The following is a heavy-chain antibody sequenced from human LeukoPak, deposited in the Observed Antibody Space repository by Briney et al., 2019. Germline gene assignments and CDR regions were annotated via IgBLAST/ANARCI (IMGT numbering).Heavy chain of an antibody. CDR3: AKDAVAGPFDY. D-gene: IGHD6-19*01. Sequence: GRSLRLSCAASRFTFSSYGMHWVRQAPGKGLEWVAVISYDGSNKYYADSVKGRFTISRDNSKNTLYLQMNSLRAEDTAVYYCAKDAVAGPFDYWGQGTLVTVSS. CDR1: RFTFSSYG. J-gene: IGHJ4*02. CDR2: ISYDGSNK. V-gene: IGHV3-30*18.